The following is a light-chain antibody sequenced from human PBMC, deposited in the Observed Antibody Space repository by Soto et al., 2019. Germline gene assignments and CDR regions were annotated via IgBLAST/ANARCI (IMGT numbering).Light chain of an antibody. J-gene: IGKJ1*01. V-gene: IGKV3-20*01. CDR3: QQYGSSPRT. CDR2: GAS. Sequence: EIVLTQSLGTLSLSPGERATLSCRASQSVSTNYIAWYQQKPGQAPRLLIYGASNRATGIPDRFSGSGSGTAFTLPISRLEPEDFAVYYCQQYGSSPRTFGQGTKVEIK. CDR1: QSVSTNY.